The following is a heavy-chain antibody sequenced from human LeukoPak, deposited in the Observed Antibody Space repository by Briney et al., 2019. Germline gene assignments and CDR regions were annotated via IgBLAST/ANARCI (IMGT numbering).Heavy chain of an antibody. D-gene: IGHD7-27*01. CDR2: ITSSGKYM. CDR3: ARDQFPTPPGYFEH. Sequence: KPGGSLRLSCAASGFTFSSYSMNWVRQAPGKGLEWVSSITSSGKYMFYADSLKGRFTISRDNAKNSPYLQMHSLRVEDTAVYYCARDQFPTPPGYFEHWGQGTLVTVSS. J-gene: IGHJ4*02. V-gene: IGHV3-21*01. CDR1: GFTFSSYS.